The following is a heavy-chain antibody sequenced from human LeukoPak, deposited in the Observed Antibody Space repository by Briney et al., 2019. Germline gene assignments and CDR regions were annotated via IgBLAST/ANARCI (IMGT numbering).Heavy chain of an antibody. CDR3: TKDRGGSTYYPFLSYFFDY. CDR2: ISYDGNYR. J-gene: IGHJ4*02. Sequence: GKSLRLSCAASGFTFSAYGIHWVRQAPGKGLEWVAVISYDGNYRNYADSVKGRFTISRDNSKNTLNLQMNSLTTEDTAVYYCTKDRGGSTYYPFLSYFFDYWGQGSLVTVSS. V-gene: IGHV3-30*18. D-gene: IGHD2-15*01. CDR1: GFTFSAYG.